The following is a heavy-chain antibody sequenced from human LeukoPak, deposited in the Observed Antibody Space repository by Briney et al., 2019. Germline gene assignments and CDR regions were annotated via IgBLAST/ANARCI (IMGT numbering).Heavy chain of an antibody. D-gene: IGHD3-22*01. J-gene: IGHJ4*02. Sequence: TGGALEISFATPGFTFSDYYLSWIRQAPGKGPEVLSYICSSGRTIYYADSVKGRFTISRDNAKNSLYLQMNSLRVEDTAVYYCARHYYHGSGHGGYWGQGTLVTVSS. V-gene: IGHV3-11*01. CDR3: ARHYYHGSGHGGY. CDR1: GFTFSDYY. CDR2: ICSSGRTI.